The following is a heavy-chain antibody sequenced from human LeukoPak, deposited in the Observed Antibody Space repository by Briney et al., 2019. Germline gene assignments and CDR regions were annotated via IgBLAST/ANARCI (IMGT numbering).Heavy chain of an antibody. Sequence: PGGSLRLSCAASGFTFSNYAMPWVRQAPGKGLEYVSGISSNGGSTFYASSVKGRFTISRDNSKNTLYLQMGSLTAEDMAVYYCARAEWEQLRWGIDYWGQGSLVTVSS. V-gene: IGHV3-64*01. CDR2: ISSNGGST. J-gene: IGHJ4*02. D-gene: IGHD1-26*01. CDR1: GFTFSNYA. CDR3: ARAEWEQLRWGIDY.